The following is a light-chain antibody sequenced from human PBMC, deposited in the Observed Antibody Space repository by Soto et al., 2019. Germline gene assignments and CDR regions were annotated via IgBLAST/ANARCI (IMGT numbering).Light chain of an antibody. CDR2: EVS. CDR1: SSDVGAYGY. V-gene: IGLV2-14*01. J-gene: IGLJ2*01. CDR3: SSYTTSSTVV. Sequence: QSALTQPASVSGSPGQSITISCTGTSSDVGAYGYLSWYQQHPGKAPKLMIYEVSYRPSGVSNRFSGSKSGNAASLTMSGLQAEDEADYYCSSYTTSSTVVFGGGTKLTVL.